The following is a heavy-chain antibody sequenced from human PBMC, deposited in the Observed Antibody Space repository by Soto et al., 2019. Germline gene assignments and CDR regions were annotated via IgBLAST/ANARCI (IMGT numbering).Heavy chain of an antibody. CDR1: GFTFSSYA. J-gene: IGHJ3*02. CDR3: AKDLGIAVAGTPLGDAFDI. Sequence: GGSLRLSCAASGFTFSSYAMSWVRQAPGKGLEWVSAISGSGGSTYYADSVKGRFTISRDNSKNTLYLQMNSLRAEDTAVYYCAKDLGIAVAGTPLGDAFDIWGQGTMVTVSS. V-gene: IGHV3-23*01. CDR2: ISGSGGST. D-gene: IGHD6-19*01.